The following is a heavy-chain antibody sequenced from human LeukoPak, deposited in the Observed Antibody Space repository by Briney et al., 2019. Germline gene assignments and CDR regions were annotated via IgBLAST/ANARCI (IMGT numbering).Heavy chain of an antibody. CDR2: IIPILGIA. J-gene: IGHJ4*02. CDR3: ARALTQQPGFFDH. CDR1: GGTFSSYT. V-gene: IGHV1-69*02. D-gene: IGHD6-13*01. Sequence: ASVKVSCKASGGTFSSYTISWVRQAPGQGLEWMGRIIPILGIANYAQKFQGRVTITADKSTSTAYMELSSLRSEDTAVYYCARALTQQPGFFDHWGQGTLVTVSS.